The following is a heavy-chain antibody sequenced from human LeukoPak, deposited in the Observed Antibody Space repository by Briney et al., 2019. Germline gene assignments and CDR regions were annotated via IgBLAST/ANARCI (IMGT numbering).Heavy chain of an antibody. CDR1: GYRFTSYW. Sequence: GESLKISFKGSGYRFTSYWINWVRPATGQGVEWMGWMNPNSGNTGYAQKFQGRVTITRNTSISTAYMELSSLRSEDTAVYYCARESGFYGSGSRYWGQGTLVTVSS. V-gene: IGHV1-8*03. CDR2: MNPNSGNT. J-gene: IGHJ4*02. CDR3: ARESGFYGSGSRY. D-gene: IGHD3-10*01.